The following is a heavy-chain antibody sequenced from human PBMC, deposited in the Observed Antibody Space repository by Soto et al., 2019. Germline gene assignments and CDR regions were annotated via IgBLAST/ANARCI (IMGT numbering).Heavy chain of an antibody. J-gene: IGHJ4*02. D-gene: IGHD3-10*01. Sequence: QVQLQQWGAGLLKPSETLSLTCAVYGGSFSGYYWSWIRQPPGKGLEWIGEINHSGSTNYNPSLKSRVTISVDTSKNQFSLKLSSVTAADTAVYYCPTNRRFDGSGSYGEIDYWGQGTLVTVSS. CDR3: PTNRRFDGSGSYGEIDY. V-gene: IGHV4-34*01. CDR1: GGSFSGYY. CDR2: INHSGST.